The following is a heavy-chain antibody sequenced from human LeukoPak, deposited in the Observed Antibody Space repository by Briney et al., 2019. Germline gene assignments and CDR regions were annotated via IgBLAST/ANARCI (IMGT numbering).Heavy chain of an antibody. CDR1: GGSFSGYY. V-gene: IGHV4-59*01. CDR2: IYYSGST. J-gene: IGHJ6*03. CDR3: ARTGYSSGWGYYMDV. D-gene: IGHD3-22*01. Sequence: PSETLSLTCAVYGGSFSGYYWSWIRQPPGKGLEWIGYIYYSGSTNYNPSLKSRVTISVDTSKNQFSLKLSSVTAADTAVYYCARTGYSSGWGYYMDVWGKGTTVTISS.